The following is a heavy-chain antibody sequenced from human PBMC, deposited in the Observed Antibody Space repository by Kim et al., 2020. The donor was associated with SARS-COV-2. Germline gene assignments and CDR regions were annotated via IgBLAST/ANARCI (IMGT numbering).Heavy chain of an antibody. J-gene: IGHJ4*02. Sequence: SETLSLTCTVSGYSISSGYYWGWIRQPPGKGLEWIGSIYHSGSTYYNPSLKSRVTISVDTSKNQFSLKLSSVTAADTAVYYCARVTAAAGTGYWGQGTLVTVSS. V-gene: IGHV4-38-2*02. D-gene: IGHD6-13*01. CDR1: GYSISSGYY. CDR2: IYHSGST. CDR3: ARVTAAAGTGY.